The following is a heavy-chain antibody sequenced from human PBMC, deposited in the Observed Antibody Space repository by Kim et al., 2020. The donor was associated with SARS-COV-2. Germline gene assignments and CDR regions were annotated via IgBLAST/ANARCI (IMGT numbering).Heavy chain of an antibody. CDR3: ARDARYNRLTGHLGWFDP. D-gene: IGHD3-9*01. CDR1: GFTLSDFK. CDR2: ISSSSTDI. Sequence: GGSLRLSCAASGFTLSDFKMNWVRQAPGKGLEWVSAISSSSTDIYYADSVKGRFTISRDNAKNSLYLQMDSLRAEDTAVYYCARDARYNRLTGHLGWFDPWGQGTLVTVSS. V-gene: IGHV3-21*01. J-gene: IGHJ5*02.